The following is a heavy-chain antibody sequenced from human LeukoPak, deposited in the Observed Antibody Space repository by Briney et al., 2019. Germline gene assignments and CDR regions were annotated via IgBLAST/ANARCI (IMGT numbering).Heavy chain of an antibody. CDR3: ARRRSGYLDY. V-gene: IGHV4-59*12. J-gene: IGHJ4*02. Sequence: PSETLSLTCTVSGGSISSYFWSWIRQPPGKGLEWIGYIYNSGSTNYNPSLKSRVTISMDTSKNQFSLKLSSVTAADTAVYYCARRRSGYLDYWGQGTLVTVSS. CDR1: GGSISSYF. D-gene: IGHD2-15*01. CDR2: IYNSGST.